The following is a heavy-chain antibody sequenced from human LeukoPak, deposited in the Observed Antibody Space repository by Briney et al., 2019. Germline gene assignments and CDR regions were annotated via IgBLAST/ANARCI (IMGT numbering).Heavy chain of an antibody. J-gene: IGHJ4*02. CDR2: IYSGGST. Sequence: GGSLRLSCAASGFTVSSNYMSWVRQAPGKGLEWVSVIYSGGSTYYADSVKGRFTISRDNSKNTLYLQMNSLRAEDTAVYYCARVGDGYNLSLQPKPFDYWGQGTLVTVSS. V-gene: IGHV3-53*01. CDR3: ARVGDGYNLSLQPKPFDY. CDR1: GFTVSSNY. D-gene: IGHD5-24*01.